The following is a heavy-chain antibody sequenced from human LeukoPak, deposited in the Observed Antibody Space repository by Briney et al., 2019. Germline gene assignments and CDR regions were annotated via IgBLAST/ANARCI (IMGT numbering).Heavy chain of an antibody. V-gene: IGHV3-21*01. CDR3: ARARGYDSGVFGMDV. D-gene: IGHD5-12*01. CDR1: GFSFNTYS. Sequence: PGGSLTLSCVASGFSFNTYSMIWVRHAPGKGLEWVSSISSSSRYIFYPESLKGRLTISRDNAKKSLYLQISSLTDGDTAIYYCARARGYDSGVFGMDVWGQGTAVTVSS. J-gene: IGHJ6*02. CDR2: ISSSSRYI.